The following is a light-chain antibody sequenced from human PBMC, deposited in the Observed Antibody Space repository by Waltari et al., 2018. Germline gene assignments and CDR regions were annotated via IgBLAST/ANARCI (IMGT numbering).Light chain of an antibody. Sequence: QSVLTQPHSASGTPGQRATISCSGSSSTIASNAVNWYQQLPGTAPKLLSYSNNQRPSGVPDRFSGSKSGTSASLAISGLQSEDEADYYCAAWDDSLSGPVFGGGTKLTV. CDR1: SSTIASNA. V-gene: IGLV1-44*01. CDR2: SNN. J-gene: IGLJ2*01. CDR3: AAWDDSLSGPV.